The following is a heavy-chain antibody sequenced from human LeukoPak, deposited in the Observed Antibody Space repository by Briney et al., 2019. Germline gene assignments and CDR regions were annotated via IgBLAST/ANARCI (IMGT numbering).Heavy chain of an antibody. D-gene: IGHD4-17*01. Sequence: SETLSLTCTVSGGSISSSGYYWTWIRQPPGKGLEWIGYIYYSGSTNYNPSLKSRVTISVDTSKNQFSLKLSSVTAADTAVYYCARHAATGTTSSLRFDPWGQGTLVTVSS. V-gene: IGHV4-61*05. CDR1: GGSISSSGYY. CDR2: IYYSGST. CDR3: ARHAATGTTSSLRFDP. J-gene: IGHJ5*02.